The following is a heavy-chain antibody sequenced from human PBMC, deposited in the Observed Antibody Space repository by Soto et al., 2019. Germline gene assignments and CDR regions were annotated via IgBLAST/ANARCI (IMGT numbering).Heavy chain of an antibody. CDR3: ARGLGGSDSGY. CDR1: GGSFSGYY. V-gene: IGHV4-34*01. D-gene: IGHD2-15*01. CDR2: INHSGST. J-gene: IGHJ4*02. Sequence: SETLSLTCAVYGGSFSGYYWSWIRQPPGKGLEWIGEINHSGSTNYNPSLKSRVTISVDTSKNQFSLKLSSVTAADTAVYYCARGLGGSDSGYWGQGTLVT.